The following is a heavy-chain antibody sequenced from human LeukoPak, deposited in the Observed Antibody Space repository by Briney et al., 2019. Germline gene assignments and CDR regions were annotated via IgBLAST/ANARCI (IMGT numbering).Heavy chain of an antibody. CDR1: GGSISSYY. D-gene: IGHD2-2*01. J-gene: IGHJ5*02. CDR3: ARGNGWVCSSTSCYNWFDP. Sequence: SETLSLTCTVSGGSISSYYWSWIRQPPGKGLEWIGYIYYSGSTNYNPSLKRRVTISVGTSKNQFLRMLSSVTAADTAVYYCARGNGWVCSSTSCYNWFDPWGQGTLVTVSS. CDR2: IYYSGST. V-gene: IGHV4-59*01.